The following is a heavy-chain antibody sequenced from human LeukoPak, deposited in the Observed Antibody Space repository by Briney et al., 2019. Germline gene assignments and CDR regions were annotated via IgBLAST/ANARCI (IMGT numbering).Heavy chain of an antibody. CDR2: ISSSGSTT. Sequence: GGSLRLSCAASGFTFTSYSMNWVRQTPGKGLGWVSYISSSGSTTYYAASVKGRFTMSRDNAKNSLYLQMNSLRDEDTAVYYCARRSYDYVWGSYLNGAFDIWGQGTMVTVSS. CDR3: ARRSYDYVWGSYLNGAFDI. D-gene: IGHD3-16*01. V-gene: IGHV3-48*02. J-gene: IGHJ3*02. CDR1: GFTFTSYS.